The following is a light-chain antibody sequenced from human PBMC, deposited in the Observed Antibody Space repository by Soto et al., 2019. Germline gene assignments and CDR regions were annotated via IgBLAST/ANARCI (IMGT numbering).Light chain of an antibody. CDR3: QQYNSCSCT. CDR1: QSISSW. J-gene: IGKJ3*01. CDR2: DAS. V-gene: IGKV1-5*01. Sequence: DIQMTQSPSTLSASVGDRVTITCRASQSISSWLAWYQQKPGKAPKLLIYDASSLESGVPSRFSGSGSGTEFTLTISSLQPDDFATYYCQQYNSCSCTFGPGTKVDIK.